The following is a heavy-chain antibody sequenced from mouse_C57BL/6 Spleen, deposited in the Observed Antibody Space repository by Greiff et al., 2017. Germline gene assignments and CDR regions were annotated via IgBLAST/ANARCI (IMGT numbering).Heavy chain of an antibody. V-gene: IGHV1-52*01. CDR2: IDPSDSET. CDR1: GYTFTSYW. Sequence: QVQLQQPGAELVRPGSSVKLSCKASGYTFTSYWMHWVKQRPIQGLEWIGNIDPSDSETHYNQKFKDKATLTVDKSSSTAYMQLSSLTSEDAAVYYCARKGYSNFDYWGQGTTLTVSS. J-gene: IGHJ2*01. CDR3: ARKGYSNFDY. D-gene: IGHD2-5*01.